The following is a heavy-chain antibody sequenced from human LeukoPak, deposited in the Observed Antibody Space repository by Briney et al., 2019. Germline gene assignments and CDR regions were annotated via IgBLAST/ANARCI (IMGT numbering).Heavy chain of an antibody. Sequence: GGSLSLSCAASGFTFSTFAINWVRQAPGKGLEWVSAISGSGSKTFYADSVKGRFTISRDNSKNTLYLQMNGLRAEDTAVYYCAKDGSYYSSTSCRTYYYYYGMDVWGQGTTVTVSS. CDR3: AKDGSYYSSTSCRTYYYYYGMDV. V-gene: IGHV3-23*01. CDR1: GFTFSTFA. D-gene: IGHD2-2*01. CDR2: ISGSGSKT. J-gene: IGHJ6*02.